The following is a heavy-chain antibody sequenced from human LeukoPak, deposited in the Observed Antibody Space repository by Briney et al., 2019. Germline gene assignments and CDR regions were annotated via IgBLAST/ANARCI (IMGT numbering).Heavy chain of an antibody. D-gene: IGHD3-22*01. J-gene: IGHJ4*02. V-gene: IGHV3-9*01. CDR2: ISWNSGSM. CDR1: GFTFDDYA. Sequence: GGSLRLSCAASGFTFDDYAMHWVRQAPRKGLEWVSGISWNSGSMGYADSVKGRFTISRDNTKNSLYLQMNSLRAEDTALYYCAKDFHSSGYYMYYFDYWGQGTLVTVSS. CDR3: AKDFHSSGYYMYYFDY.